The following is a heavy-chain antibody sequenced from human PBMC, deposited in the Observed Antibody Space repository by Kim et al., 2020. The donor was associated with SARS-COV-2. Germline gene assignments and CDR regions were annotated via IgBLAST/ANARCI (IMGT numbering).Heavy chain of an antibody. CDR2: IYSSGST. J-gene: IGHJ6*02. CDR1: GGSISSYY. V-gene: IGHV4-59*13. D-gene: IGHD3-16*01. CDR3: AREGPYAWGYKGMGV. Sequence: SETLSLTCTVYGGSISSYYWSWIRQPPGKGLEWIGYIYSSGSTNYNPSLKSRVTISVDTSKNHFSLNLSSVTAADTAVYYCAREGPYAWGYKGMGVWGQG.